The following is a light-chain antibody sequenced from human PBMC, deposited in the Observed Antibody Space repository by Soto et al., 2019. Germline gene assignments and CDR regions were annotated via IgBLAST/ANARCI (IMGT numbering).Light chain of an antibody. Sequence: DIQMTQSPSTLSASVGDRVTITCRASQTITNWLAWYQQKPGKAPNLLIYDASTLQGGVPSRFSGSGSGTEFTLTISSLQTDDFATYYCLQYDTYGWTFGQGTKVEIK. V-gene: IGKV1-5*01. J-gene: IGKJ1*01. CDR3: LQYDTYGWT. CDR2: DAS. CDR1: QTITNW.